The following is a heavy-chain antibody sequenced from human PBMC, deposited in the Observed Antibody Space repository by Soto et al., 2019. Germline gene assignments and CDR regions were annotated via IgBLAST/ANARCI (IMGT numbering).Heavy chain of an antibody. CDR1: GYKVSTWHNFTSYW. D-gene: IGHD2-15*01. CDR3: ARHGGPRYCSGGSYSDVYYYYGMDV. CDR2: IYPGDSDT. Sequence: GESLKISCMGSGYKVSTWHNFTSYWIAWVRQMPGEGLEWMGIIYPGDSDTRYSPSFQGQVTISADKSISTAYLQWSSLKASDTAMYYCARHGGPRYCSGGSYSDVYYYYGMDVWSRGTTVTVSS. J-gene: IGHJ6*02. V-gene: IGHV5-51*01.